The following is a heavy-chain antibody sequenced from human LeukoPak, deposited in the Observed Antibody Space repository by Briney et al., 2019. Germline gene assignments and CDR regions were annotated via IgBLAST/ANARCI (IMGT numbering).Heavy chain of an antibody. CDR2: MNPNSGNT. CDR1: GYTFTSYD. J-gene: IGHJ3*02. CDR3: ARGAGVYYDSSGTDAFDI. Sequence: ASVKVSCKASGYTFTSYDINWVRLATGQGLGWMGGMNPNSGNTGYAQKFQGRVTMTRNTSISTAYMELSSLRSEDTAVYYCARGAGVYYDSSGTDAFDIWGQGTMVTVSS. D-gene: IGHD3-22*01. V-gene: IGHV1-8*01.